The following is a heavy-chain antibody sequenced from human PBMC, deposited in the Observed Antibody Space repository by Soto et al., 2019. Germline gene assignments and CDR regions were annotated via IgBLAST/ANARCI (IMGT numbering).Heavy chain of an antibody. D-gene: IGHD3-22*01. J-gene: IGHJ4*02. Sequence: GGSLRLSCAASGFTFSSYAMSWVRQAPGKGLEWVSAISGSGGSTYYADSVKGRFTISRDNSKNTLYLQMNSLRAEDTAVYYCAKYPTAITMIVVVDSWGQGTLVTAPQ. CDR3: AKYPTAITMIVVVDS. CDR1: GFTFSSYA. V-gene: IGHV3-23*01. CDR2: ISGSGGST.